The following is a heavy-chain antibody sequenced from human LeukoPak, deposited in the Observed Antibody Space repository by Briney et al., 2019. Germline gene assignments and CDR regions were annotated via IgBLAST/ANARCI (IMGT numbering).Heavy chain of an antibody. J-gene: IGHJ4*02. D-gene: IGHD3-3*01. CDR2: INPNTGVT. V-gene: IGHV1-2*02. Sequence: ASVKVSSKASGYIFSDYYLHWVRQAPGQGPELLGWINPNTGVTKSSQTFQGRVAMTRDTSINTAYMEMTSLTFDDTAVYYCARPLGVHSAPLKYWGQGTLVTVSS. CDR1: GYIFSDYY. CDR3: ARPLGVHSAPLKY.